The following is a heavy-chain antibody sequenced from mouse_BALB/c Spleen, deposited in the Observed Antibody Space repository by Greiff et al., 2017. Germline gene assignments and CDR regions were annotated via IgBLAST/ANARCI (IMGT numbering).Heavy chain of an antibody. D-gene: IGHD1-1*01. V-gene: IGHV14-3*02. Sequence: VQLQQSGAELVKPGASVKLSCTASGFNIKDTYMHWVKQRPEQGLEWIGRIDPANGNTKYDPKFQGKATITADTSSNTAYLQLSSLTSEDTAVYYCARSPMVVAENFDYWGQGTTLTVSS. CDR1: GFNIKDTY. J-gene: IGHJ2*01. CDR3: ARSPMVVAENFDY. CDR2: IDPANGNT.